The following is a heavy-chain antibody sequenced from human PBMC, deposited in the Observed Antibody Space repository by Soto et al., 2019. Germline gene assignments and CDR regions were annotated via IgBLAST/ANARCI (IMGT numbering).Heavy chain of an antibody. Sequence: PSETLSLTCTVSGGSISSSSYYWGWIRQPPGKGLEWIASIYYSGSTYYNPSLKSRVTISVDTSKNQFSLKLSSVTAADTAVYYCARPKGYSYGYYFDYWGQGTLVTVSS. D-gene: IGHD5-18*01. CDR3: ARPKGYSYGYYFDY. V-gene: IGHV4-39*01. CDR1: GGSISSSSYY. CDR2: IYYSGST. J-gene: IGHJ4*02.